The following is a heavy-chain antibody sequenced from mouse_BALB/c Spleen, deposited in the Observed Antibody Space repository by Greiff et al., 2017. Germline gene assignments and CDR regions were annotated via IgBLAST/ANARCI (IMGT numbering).Heavy chain of an antibody. CDR1: GFTFSSYA. V-gene: IGHV5-6-5*01. J-gene: IGHJ2*01. D-gene: IGHD2-10*02. Sequence: EVHLVESGGGLVKPGGSLKLSCAASGFTFSSYAMSWVRQTPEKRLEWVASISSGGSTYYQDSVKGRFTISRDNARNILYLQMSSLRSEDTAMYYCARGGGYGSYYFDYWGQGTTLTVSS. CDR3: ARGGGYGSYYFDY. CDR2: ISSGGST.